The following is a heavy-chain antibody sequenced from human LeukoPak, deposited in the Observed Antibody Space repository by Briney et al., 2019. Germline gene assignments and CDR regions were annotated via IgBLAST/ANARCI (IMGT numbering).Heavy chain of an antibody. CDR1: GFTFSSYA. J-gene: IGHJ3*02. CDR2: ISSNGGST. D-gene: IGHD2-21*02. CDR3: ARDGGDHIYAFDI. V-gene: IGHV3-64*01. Sequence: GGSLRLSCAASGFTFSSYAMHWVRQAPGKGLEYVSAISSNGGSTYYAKSVKGRFTISRDNSKNTLYLQMGSLRAEDMAVYYCARDGGDHIYAFDIRGQGTMVTVSS.